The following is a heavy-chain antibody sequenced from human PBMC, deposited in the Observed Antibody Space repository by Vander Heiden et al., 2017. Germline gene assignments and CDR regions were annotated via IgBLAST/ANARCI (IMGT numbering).Heavy chain of an antibody. D-gene: IGHD6-13*01. V-gene: IGHV3-33*01. CDR2: IWYDGSNK. CDR3: ARDVMQQLVGDYFDY. J-gene: IGHJ4*02. CDR1: SSYG. Sequence: SSYGMHRVRQAPGKGLEWVAVIWYDGSNKYYADSVKGRFTISRDNSKNTLYLQMNSLRVEDTAVYYCARDVMQQLVGDYFDYWGQGTLVTVSS.